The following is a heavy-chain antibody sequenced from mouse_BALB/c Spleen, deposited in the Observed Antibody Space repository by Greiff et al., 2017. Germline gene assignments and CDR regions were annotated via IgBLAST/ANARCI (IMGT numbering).Heavy chain of an antibody. CDR1: GYSFTDYI. Sequence: VQLKQTGPELVKPGASVKISCKASGYSFTDYIMLWVKQSHGKSLEWIGNINPYYGSTSYNLKFKGKATLTVDKSSSTAYMQLNSLTSEDSAVYYCARLDYGSSYNVPNAMDYWGQGTSVTVSS. J-gene: IGHJ4*01. CDR3: ARLDYGSSYNVPNAMDY. V-gene: IGHV1-39*01. CDR2: INPYYGST. D-gene: IGHD1-1*01.